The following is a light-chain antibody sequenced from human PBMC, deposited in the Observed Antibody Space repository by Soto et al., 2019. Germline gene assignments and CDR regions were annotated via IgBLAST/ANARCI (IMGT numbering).Light chain of an antibody. J-gene: IGKJ4*01. CDR1: QSVSSY. Sequence: ELVLTQSPATLSLSPGERATLSCRASQSVSSYLAWYQQKPGQAPRLLIYDASNRATGIPARFSGSGSGTDFTLTISSLEPEDFAVYYCQQRSNWRLTFGGGTKV. CDR3: QQRSNWRLT. V-gene: IGKV3-11*01. CDR2: DAS.